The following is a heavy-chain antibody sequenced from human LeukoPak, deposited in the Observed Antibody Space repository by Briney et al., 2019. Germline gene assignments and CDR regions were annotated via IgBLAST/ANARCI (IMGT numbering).Heavy chain of an antibody. V-gene: IGHV1-8*02. CDR1: GYTFTSYG. D-gene: IGHD2-15*01. J-gene: IGHJ4*02. CDR2: MNPNSDNT. Sequence: ASVKVSCKASGYTFTSYGISWVRQATGQGLEWMGWMNPNSDNTGYAQRFQGRVTMTRNTSISTAYMELSSLRSEDTAVYYCARGRVCSGGTCYSGRDYFDYWGQGTLVTVSS. CDR3: ARGRVCSGGTCYSGRDYFDY.